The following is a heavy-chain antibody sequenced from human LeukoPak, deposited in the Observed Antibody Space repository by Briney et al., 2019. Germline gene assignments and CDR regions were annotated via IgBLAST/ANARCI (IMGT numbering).Heavy chain of an antibody. D-gene: IGHD6-19*01. Sequence: GGSLRLSCTAPGFTFGDYAMSWVRQAPGKGLEWVGFIRSKNYGGTTEYAASVKGRFTISRDDSKSIAYLQMNSLKAEDTAVYYCTREGGWTYYYDNWGQGTLVTVSS. J-gene: IGHJ4*02. CDR2: IRSKNYGGTT. CDR1: GFTFGDYA. V-gene: IGHV3-49*04. CDR3: TREGGWTYYYDN.